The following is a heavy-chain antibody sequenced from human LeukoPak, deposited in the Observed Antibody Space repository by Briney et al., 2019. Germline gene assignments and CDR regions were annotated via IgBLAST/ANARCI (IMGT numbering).Heavy chain of an antibody. CDR3: ARAAGHYVWGSYRRKEFDY. CDR2: INHSGST. J-gene: IGHJ4*02. D-gene: IGHD3-16*02. V-gene: IGHV4-34*01. CDR1: GGSFNGYY. Sequence: PSETLSLTCAVDGGSFNGYYWSWIRHPPGEGLEWIGEINHSGSTNYNPSLKSRVTISVDTSKNQFSLKLSSVTAADTAVYYCARAAGHYVWGSYRRKEFDYWGQGTLVTVSS.